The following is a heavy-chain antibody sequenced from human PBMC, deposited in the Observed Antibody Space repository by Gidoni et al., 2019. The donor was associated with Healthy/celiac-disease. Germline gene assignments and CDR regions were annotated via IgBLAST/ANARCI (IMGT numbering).Heavy chain of an antibody. Sequence: QVQLVQSGAEVQKPGASVKVSCKASGYTFTSYYINWVRQATGQGLEWMGWMNPNSGNTGYAQKFQGRVTMTRNTSISTAYMELSSLRSEDTAVYYCARGRERQWLVLYYYGMDVWGQGTTVTVSS. CDR1: GYTFTSYY. CDR3: ARGRERQWLVLYYYGMDV. V-gene: IGHV1-8*01. CDR2: MNPNSGNT. D-gene: IGHD6-19*01. J-gene: IGHJ6*02.